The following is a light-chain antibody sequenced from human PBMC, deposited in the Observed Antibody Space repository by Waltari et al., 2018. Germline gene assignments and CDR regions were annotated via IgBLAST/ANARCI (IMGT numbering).Light chain of an antibody. V-gene: IGKV3-11*01. CDR3: QQPNF. CDR1: QSVSSY. J-gene: IGKJ3*01. Sequence: ELVLTQSPATLSLSPGECATSYCMASQSVSSYLAWHQQKPGQATSLLIYDASNRATGIPARCSGSGFATDFTILISSLEPEYFAVYYGQQPNFFGPGTKVDIK. CDR2: DAS.